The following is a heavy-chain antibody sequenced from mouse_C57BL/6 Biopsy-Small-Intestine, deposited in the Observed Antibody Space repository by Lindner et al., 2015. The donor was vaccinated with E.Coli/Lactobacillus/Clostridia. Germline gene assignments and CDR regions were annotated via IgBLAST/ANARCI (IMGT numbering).Heavy chain of an antibody. J-gene: IGHJ3*01. CDR1: GYTFTGYN. Sequence: VQLQESGPELVKPGASVKISCKASGYTFTGYNMDWVKQSHGKSLEWVGYISPNIGGTGYNQKFKSKATLTVDKSSSTAYMELHSLTSEDSAVYYCTKYYRYDWFAYWGQGTLVTVSA. CDR3: TKYYRYDWFAY. CDR2: ISPNIGGT. V-gene: IGHV1-34*02. D-gene: IGHD2-14*01.